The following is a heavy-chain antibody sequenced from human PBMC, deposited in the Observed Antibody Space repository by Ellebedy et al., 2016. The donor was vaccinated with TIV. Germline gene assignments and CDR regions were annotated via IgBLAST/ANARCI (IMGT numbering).Heavy chain of an antibody. J-gene: IGHJ5*02. CDR2: IYYSGST. V-gene: IGHV4-59*01. CDR3: ARGYSSGWYNWFDP. D-gene: IGHD6-19*01. CDR1: GGSISSYY. Sequence: MPSETLSLTCTVSGGSISSYYWSWIRQPPGKGLEWIGYIYYSGSTNYNPSLKSRVTISVDTSKNQFYLKLSSVTAADKAVYYCARGYSSGWYNWFDPWGQGTLVTVSS.